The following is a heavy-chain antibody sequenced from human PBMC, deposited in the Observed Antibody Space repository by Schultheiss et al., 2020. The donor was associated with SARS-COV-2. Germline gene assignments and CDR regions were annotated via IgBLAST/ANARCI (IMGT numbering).Heavy chain of an antibody. V-gene: IGHV4-61*02. D-gene: IGHD6-6*01. J-gene: IGHJ5*02. CDR1: GGSISSSSYY. Sequence: SETLSLTCTVSGGSISSSSYYWSWIRQPAGKGLEWIGRIYTSGSTNYNPSLKSRVTMSVDTSKNQFSLKLSSVTAADTAVYYCARQLVRTGWFDPWGQGTRVTVSS. CDR2: IYTSGST. CDR3: ARQLVRTGWFDP.